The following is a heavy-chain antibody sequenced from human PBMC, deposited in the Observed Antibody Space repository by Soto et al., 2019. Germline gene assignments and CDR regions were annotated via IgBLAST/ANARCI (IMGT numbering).Heavy chain of an antibody. Sequence: SETLSLTCTVSVSSSSPFYWSWIRQPPGRGLEWIGYIYYTGSTKYNPSLKSRVTLSLGTSRNQLSLKLSSVTAADTAVYFCTRVGGYYGDYPNFDYWGPGTLVTVSS. CDR3: TRVGGYYGDYPNFDY. V-gene: IGHV4-59*01. CDR2: IYYTGST. J-gene: IGHJ4*02. D-gene: IGHD4-17*01. CDR1: VSSSSPFY.